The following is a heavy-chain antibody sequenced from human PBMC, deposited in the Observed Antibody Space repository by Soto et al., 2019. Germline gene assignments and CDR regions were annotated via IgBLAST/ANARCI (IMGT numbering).Heavy chain of an antibody. CDR2: MYPGDSDT. J-gene: IGHJ4*02. D-gene: IGHD3-3*01. V-gene: IGHV5-51*01. CDR3: ARLPRDCNKTSCYYADH. Sequence: LGASLKISCRGSGYDFNTNWFGWVGQLPGRGLEWVGIMYPGDSDTRYNPSLQGHVTLSVDVTVSTAFLQWRSLETSDTGMYFCARLPRDCNKTSCYYADHWGQGTQVTVSS. CDR1: GYDFNTNW.